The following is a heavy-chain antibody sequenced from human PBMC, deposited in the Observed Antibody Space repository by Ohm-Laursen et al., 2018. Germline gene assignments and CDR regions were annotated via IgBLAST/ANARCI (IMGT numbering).Heavy chain of an antibody. D-gene: IGHD3/OR15-3a*01. CDR2: ISRSSIYI. J-gene: IGHJ6*02. CDR3: ARVILDGCYYYYGMDV. V-gene: IGHV3-21*04. CDR1: GFTFSSYT. Sequence: SLRLSCAASGFTFSSYTMNWVRQAPGGGLEWVSSISRSSIYIYYADSVKGRFTISRDNAKNSLYLQMNSLRAEGTAVYYCARVILDGCYYYYGMDVWGQGITVTVSS.